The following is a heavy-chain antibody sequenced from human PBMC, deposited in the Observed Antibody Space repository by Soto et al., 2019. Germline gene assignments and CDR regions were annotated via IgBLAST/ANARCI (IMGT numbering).Heavy chain of an antibody. CDR3: TAKAGSQMATSPFDY. D-gene: IGHD2-21*02. CDR2: INSDGSTT. V-gene: IGHV3-74*01. Sequence: XXSLRLSFVASGLTFSSHWMHWVRQDPGKGLVWVSRINSDGSTTTYADSVKGRFTISRDNAKNTLYLQMNSLRAEDTAVYYCTAKAGSQMATSPFDYWGQGTLVTVSS. J-gene: IGHJ4*02. CDR1: GLTFSSHW.